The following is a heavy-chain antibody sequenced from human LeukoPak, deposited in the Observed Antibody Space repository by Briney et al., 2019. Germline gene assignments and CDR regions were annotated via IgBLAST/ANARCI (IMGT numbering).Heavy chain of an antibody. J-gene: IGHJ4*02. CDR2: ISYDGSNK. D-gene: IGHD3-3*01. CDR1: GFTFSSYA. Sequence: GGSLRLSCAASGFTFSSYAMHWVRQAPGKGLEWVAVISYDGSNKYYADSVKGRFTISRDNSKNTLYLQMNSLRAEDTAVYYCARESYDFWNGYLGYFDYWGQGTLVTVSS. CDR3: ARESYDFWNGYLGYFDY. V-gene: IGHV3-30*04.